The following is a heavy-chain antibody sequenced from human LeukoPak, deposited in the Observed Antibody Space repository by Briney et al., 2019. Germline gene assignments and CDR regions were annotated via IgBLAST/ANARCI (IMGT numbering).Heavy chain of an antibody. CDR2: IIPILGIA. CDR3: ASGRGRIAVAGPPDY. V-gene: IGHV1-69*04. CDR1: GGTFSSYA. D-gene: IGHD6-19*01. Sequence: ASVKVSCKASGGTFSSYAISWVRQAPGQGLEWMGRIIPILGIANYAQKFQGRVTITADKYTSTAYMELSSLRSEDTAVYYCASGRGRIAVAGPPDYWGQGTLVTVSS. J-gene: IGHJ4*02.